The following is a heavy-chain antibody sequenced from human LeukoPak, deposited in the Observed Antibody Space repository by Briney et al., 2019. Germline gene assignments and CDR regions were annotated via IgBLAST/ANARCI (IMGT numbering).Heavy chain of an antibody. D-gene: IGHD4-17*01. CDR1: GGSLSSYY. J-gene: IGHJ4*02. CDR2: IYYSGST. Sequence: SETLSLTCTVSGGSLSSYYWSWLRQPPGKGLEWIGYIYYSGSTNYNPSLTSRVTISVDTSKNQFSLKLSSVAAADTAVYYCARFGDYVHDYWGQGTLVTVSS. CDR3: ARFGDYVHDY. V-gene: IGHV4-59*01.